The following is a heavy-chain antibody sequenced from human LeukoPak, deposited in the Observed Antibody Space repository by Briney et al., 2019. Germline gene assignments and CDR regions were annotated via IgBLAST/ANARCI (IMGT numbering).Heavy chain of an antibody. V-gene: IGHV3-53*01. CDR3: ASGSGSYRTPYYYMDV. CDR2: NSGGST. Sequence: GGSLRLSCAASGFTVSSNYMSWVRQAPGKGLEWVSVNSGGSTYYADSVKGRFTISRDNSKNTLYLQMNRLRAEDTAVYYCASGSGSYRTPYYYMDVWGTGTTVTVSS. J-gene: IGHJ6*03. CDR1: GFTVSSNY. D-gene: IGHD3-10*01.